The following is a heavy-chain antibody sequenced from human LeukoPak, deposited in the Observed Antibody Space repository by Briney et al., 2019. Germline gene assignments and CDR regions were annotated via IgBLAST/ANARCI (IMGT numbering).Heavy chain of an antibody. CDR1: GGSFSGYY. CDR2: INHSGST. CDR3: ARGPHIAAAGTGRFWNY. V-gene: IGHV4-34*01. J-gene: IGHJ4*02. Sequence: SETLSLTCAVYGGSFSGYYWSWIRQPPGKGLEWIGEINHSGSTNYNPSLKSRVTLSVDTSKNQFSLKLSSVTAADTAVYYCARGPHIAAAGTGRFWNYWGQGTLVTVSS. D-gene: IGHD6-13*01.